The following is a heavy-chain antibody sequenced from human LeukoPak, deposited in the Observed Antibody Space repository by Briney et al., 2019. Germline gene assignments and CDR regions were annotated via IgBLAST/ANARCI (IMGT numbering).Heavy chain of an antibody. CDR1: DFPSSGIG. CDR3: ARTRSSGYLTFDY. Sequence: TGGSLRSSVAAFDFPSSGIGLNGFRKAPGKGLGGVSYITNSGNSKSYADSVKGRFTISRDNTKNSLYLQMNGLRAEDTAVYYCARTRSSGYLTFDYWGQGILVTVSS. D-gene: IGHD3-22*01. J-gene: IGHJ4*02. CDR2: ITNSGNSK. V-gene: IGHV3-48*01.